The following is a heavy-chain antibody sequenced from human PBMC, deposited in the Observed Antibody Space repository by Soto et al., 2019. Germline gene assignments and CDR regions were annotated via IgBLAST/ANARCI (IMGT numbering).Heavy chain of an antibody. CDR2: FDPEDGET. CDR1: GYTLTELS. D-gene: IGHD2-15*01. J-gene: IGHJ4*02. V-gene: IGHV1-24*01. CDR3: ATDLGRDCSGGSCYPKSFDY. Sequence: ASVKVSCKVSGYTLTELSMHWVRQAPGKGLEWMGGFDPEDGETIYAQKFQGRVTMTEDTSTDTAYMELSSLRSEDTAVYYCATDLGRDCSGGSCYPKSFDYWGQGTLVTVSS.